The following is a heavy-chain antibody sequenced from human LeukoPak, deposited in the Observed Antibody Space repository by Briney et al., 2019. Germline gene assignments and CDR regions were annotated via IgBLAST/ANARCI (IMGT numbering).Heavy chain of an antibody. CDR1: GYTFTGYY. D-gene: IGHD2-21*02. CDR2: INPNSGGT. J-gene: IGHJ4*02. CDR3: ARGIGDRFRLQHVIDY. Sequence: GASVKVSCKASGYTFTGYYMHWVRQVPGQGLEWMGWINPNSGGTKYAQKFQGRVTMTRDMSTSTVYMELSSLRSEDTAVYYCARGIGDRFRLQHVIDYWGQGTLVTVSS. V-gene: IGHV1-2*02.